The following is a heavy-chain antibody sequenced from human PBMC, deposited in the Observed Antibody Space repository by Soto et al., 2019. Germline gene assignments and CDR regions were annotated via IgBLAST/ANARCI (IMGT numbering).Heavy chain of an antibody. Sequence: KSSETLSLTCSVSGGSINSYWWSWFRQPAGKGLEWIGRVYSSGTTDYNPSLNSRATLSVETSKNQFSLRLSSVTAADTAVYYCARDIGSYAYGEGYWGQGIQVTVSS. CDR1: GGSINSYW. J-gene: IGHJ4*02. V-gene: IGHV4-4*07. D-gene: IGHD3-10*01. CDR2: VYSSGTT. CDR3: ARDIGSYAYGEGY.